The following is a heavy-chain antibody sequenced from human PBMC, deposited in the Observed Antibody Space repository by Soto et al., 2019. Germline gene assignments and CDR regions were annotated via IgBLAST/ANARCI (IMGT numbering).Heavy chain of an antibody. V-gene: IGHV3-23*01. J-gene: IGHJ5*02. CDR1: GFNFGNYA. CDR2: ISGSGDST. D-gene: IGHD4-17*01. CDR3: ANLPRPSNYYGDPKFDP. Sequence: GGSHRLSSTASGFNFGNYAMIWVRQAPGKGLEWVSVISGSGDSTYYADSVKGRFTISRDNGKNTLYVQMNSLRAEDTAVYYCANLPRPSNYYGDPKFDPWGQGTLVTVSS.